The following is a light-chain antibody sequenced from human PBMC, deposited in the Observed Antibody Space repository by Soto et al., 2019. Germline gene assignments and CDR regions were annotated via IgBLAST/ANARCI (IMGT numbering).Light chain of an antibody. V-gene: IGLV1-40*01. CDR2: GNI. J-gene: IGLJ2*01. Sequence: QSVLTQPPSVSGAPGQRVTISCTGSSSNIGAGYDVHWYQQVPGTAPKLLIYGNINRPSGVPDRFSGSKSGTSASLAITGLQADDEADYSCQSYASSLTVVFGGGTQLTVL. CDR1: SSNIGAGYD. CDR3: QSYASSLTVV.